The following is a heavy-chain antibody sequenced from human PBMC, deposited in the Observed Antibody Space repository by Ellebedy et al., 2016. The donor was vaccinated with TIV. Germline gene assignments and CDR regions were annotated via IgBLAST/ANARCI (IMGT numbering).Heavy chain of an antibody. Sequence: GESLKISXAASGFTFSSYAMSWVRQAPGKGLEWVSAISGSGGSTYYADSVKGRFTISRDNSKNTLYLQMNSLRAEDTAVYYCAKDGSEFDYYDSSGYLDYWGQGTLVTVSS. CDR3: AKDGSEFDYYDSSGYLDY. V-gene: IGHV3-23*01. CDR1: GFTFSSYA. D-gene: IGHD3-22*01. J-gene: IGHJ4*02. CDR2: ISGSGGST.